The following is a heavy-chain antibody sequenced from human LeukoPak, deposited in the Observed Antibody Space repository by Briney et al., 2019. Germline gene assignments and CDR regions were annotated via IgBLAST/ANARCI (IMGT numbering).Heavy chain of an antibody. J-gene: IGHJ5*02. CDR3: ARGLVITTVWFDP. CDR2: INHSGST. V-gene: IGHV4-34*01. D-gene: IGHD3-22*01. CDR1: GGSFSGYY. Sequence: SETLSLTCAGYGGSFSGYYWSWIRQPPGKGLEWIGEINHSGSTNYNPSLKSRVTISVDTSKNQFSLKLSSVTAADTAVYYCARGLVITTVWFDPWGQGTLVTVSS.